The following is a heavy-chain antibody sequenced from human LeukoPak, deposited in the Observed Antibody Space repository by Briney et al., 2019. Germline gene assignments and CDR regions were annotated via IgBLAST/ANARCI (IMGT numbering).Heavy chain of an antibody. D-gene: IGHD5-24*01. CDR1: GFTSSRSA. Sequence: GGSLRLSCAASGFTSSRSAMSWVRQAPGKGLEWVSNISGSGGSSGGDTYYADSVKGRFTISRDNSKSTLYLQMNSLRAEDTAVYYCAKSGYNRFDYWGQGTLLTVSS. V-gene: IGHV3-23*01. J-gene: IGHJ4*02. CDR3: AKSGYNRFDY. CDR2: ISGSGGSSGGDT.